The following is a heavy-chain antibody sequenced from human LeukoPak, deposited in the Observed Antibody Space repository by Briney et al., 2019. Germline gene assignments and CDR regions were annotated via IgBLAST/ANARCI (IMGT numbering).Heavy chain of an antibody. CDR3: ARSPLADVYDFWSGHTID. CDR2: ISYDGSNK. D-gene: IGHD3-3*01. Sequence: GGSLRLSCAASGFTFSSYGMHWVRQAPGKGLEWVAVISYDGSNKYYADSVKGRFTITRDNSKNTLYLQMNSLRAEDTAVYYCARSPLADVYDFWSGHTIDWGQGTLVTVSS. J-gene: IGHJ4*02. CDR1: GFTFSSYG. V-gene: IGHV3-30*03.